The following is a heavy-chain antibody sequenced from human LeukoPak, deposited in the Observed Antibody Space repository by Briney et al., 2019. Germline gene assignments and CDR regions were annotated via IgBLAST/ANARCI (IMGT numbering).Heavy chain of an antibody. V-gene: IGHV3-7*03. D-gene: IGHD3-16*01. Sequence: GGSLRLSCAASGFTFSSYWMNWARQAPGKGLEWVASINHNGNVNYYVDSVKGRFTISRDNAKNSLYPQMSNLRAEDTAVYFCARGGGLDVWGQGTTVTVSS. CDR1: GFTFSSYW. CDR2: INHNGNVN. J-gene: IGHJ6*02. CDR3: ARGGGLDV.